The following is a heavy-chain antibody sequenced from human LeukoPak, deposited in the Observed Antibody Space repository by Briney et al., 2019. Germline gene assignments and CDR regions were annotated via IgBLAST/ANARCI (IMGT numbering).Heavy chain of an antibody. V-gene: IGHV4-61*02. CDR3: ARQGFLATIVDY. CDR2: IYTSGST. D-gene: IGHD5-12*01. CDR1: GGSISSGSYY. J-gene: IGHJ4*02. Sequence: SETLSLTCTVSGGSISSGSYYWSWFRQPAEKGLEWIGRIYTSGSTYYNPSLKSRVTISVDTSKNQFSLKLSSVTAADTAVYYCARQGFLATIVDYWGQGTLVTVSS.